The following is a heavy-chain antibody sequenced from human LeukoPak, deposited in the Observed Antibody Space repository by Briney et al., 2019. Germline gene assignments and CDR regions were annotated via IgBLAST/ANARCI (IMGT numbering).Heavy chain of an antibody. CDR3: ARDTYPQQLVPIDWYFDL. D-gene: IGHD6-13*01. CDR1: GGSFSGYY. Sequence: PSETLSLTCAVYGGSFSGYYWSWIRQPPGKGPEWIGEINHSGSTNYNPSLKSRVTISVDTSKNQFSLKLSSVTAADTAVYYCARDTYPQQLVPIDWYFDLWGRGTLVTVSS. CDR2: INHSGST. V-gene: IGHV4-34*09. J-gene: IGHJ2*01.